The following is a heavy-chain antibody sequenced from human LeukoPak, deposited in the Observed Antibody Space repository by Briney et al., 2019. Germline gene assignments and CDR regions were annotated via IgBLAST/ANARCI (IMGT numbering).Heavy chain of an antibody. CDR2: SSSGNNII. D-gene: IGHD6-19*01. J-gene: IGHJ3*02. Sequence: GGSLRLSCAASGFTFSSYWMSWVRQAPGKGLEWVSCSSSGNNIIYYADSVKGRFTISRDNAKNSLYLQMSNLRAEDTAVYYCARDFTMAGNAFDIWGQGTMVTVSS. V-gene: IGHV3-48*04. CDR1: GFTFSSYW. CDR3: ARDFTMAGNAFDI.